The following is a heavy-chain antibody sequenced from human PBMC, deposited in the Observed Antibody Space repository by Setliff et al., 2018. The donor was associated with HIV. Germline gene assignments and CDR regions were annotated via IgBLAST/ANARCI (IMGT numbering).Heavy chain of an antibody. CDR1: GGSIRSHY. Sequence: SETLSLTCTVSGGSIRSHYWSWIRQPPGKRLEWIGYIYYSGSTNYNPSLKSRVTISVDTAKNQCSLKLCSVTAADTAVYYCARLRGSYDFSNWFDPWGQGTQVTVSS. CDR2: IYYSGST. J-gene: IGHJ5*02. D-gene: IGHD3-3*01. V-gene: IGHV4-59*11. CDR3: ARLRGSYDFSNWFDP.